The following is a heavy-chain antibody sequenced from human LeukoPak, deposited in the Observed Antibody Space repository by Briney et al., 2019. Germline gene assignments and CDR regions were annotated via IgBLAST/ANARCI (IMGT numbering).Heavy chain of an antibody. V-gene: IGHV3-7*01. D-gene: IGHD6-25*01. CDR2: IKQDGSEK. Sequence: GGSLRLSCAASGFTFGSCWMSWVRQAPGKGLEWVANIKQDGSEKYYVDSVKGRFTISRDNAKNSLYLQMNSLRAEDTAVYYCARDRLELDYWGQGTLVTVSS. CDR1: GFTFGSCW. J-gene: IGHJ4*02. CDR3: ARDRLELDY.